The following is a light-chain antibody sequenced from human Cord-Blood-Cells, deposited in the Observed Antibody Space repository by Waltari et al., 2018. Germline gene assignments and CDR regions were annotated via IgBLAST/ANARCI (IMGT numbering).Light chain of an antibody. CDR3: QQYDNLPMYS. Sequence: DIHMTQSPLSLSASVGDRVTITCQASQDIINYLNWYQQKPGKAPKLLIYDASNLETGVPSTFSGSGSGTDFTFTISSLEPEDIATYYCQQYDNLPMYSFGQGTKLEIK. CDR2: DAS. CDR1: QDIINY. J-gene: IGKJ2*03. V-gene: IGKV1-33*01.